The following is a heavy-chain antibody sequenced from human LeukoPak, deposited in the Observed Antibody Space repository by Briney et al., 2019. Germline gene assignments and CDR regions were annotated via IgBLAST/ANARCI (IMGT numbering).Heavy chain of an antibody. CDR1: GYTFTGYY. Sequence: ASVKVSCKASGYTFTGYYMHWVRQAPGQGLEWMGWINPNSGGTNYAQKFQGRVTITRDMSTSTAYMELSSPRSEDTAVYYCAAVGVVVVAATGGYNWFDPWGQGTLVTVSS. J-gene: IGHJ5*02. D-gene: IGHD2-15*01. V-gene: IGHV1-2*02. CDR2: INPNSGGT. CDR3: AAVGVVVVAATGGYNWFDP.